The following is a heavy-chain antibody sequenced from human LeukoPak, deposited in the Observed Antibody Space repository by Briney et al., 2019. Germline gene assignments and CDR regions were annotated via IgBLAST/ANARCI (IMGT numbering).Heavy chain of an antibody. D-gene: IGHD3-16*01. CDR1: GFTFSSFG. CDR2: IWSDGNNK. V-gene: IGHV3-33*01. Sequence: GRSLRLSCAASGFTFSSFGMHWVRQAPGKGLEWVAVIWSDGNNKYYADSVKGRFTISRDNSKNTLYLQMNSLRAEDTAVYYRARDMTYYYGMDVWGQGTTVTVSS. J-gene: IGHJ6*02. CDR3: ARDMTYYYGMDV.